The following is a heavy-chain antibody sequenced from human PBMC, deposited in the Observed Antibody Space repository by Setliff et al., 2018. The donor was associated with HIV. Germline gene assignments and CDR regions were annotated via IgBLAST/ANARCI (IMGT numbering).Heavy chain of an antibody. D-gene: IGHD2-15*01. J-gene: IGHJ4*02. Sequence: SETLSLTCTVSGTSINSHYWGWIRQSPGKGLEWIGNIYHVGRAFYSPSLESRVSISVDTSKNQFSLRLTSVTAADTAVYYCARLLGRTVVVINAGFDYWGQGTLVTVSS. CDR1: GTSINSHY. CDR3: ARLLGRTVVVINAGFDY. V-gene: IGHV4-38-2*02. CDR2: IYHVGRA.